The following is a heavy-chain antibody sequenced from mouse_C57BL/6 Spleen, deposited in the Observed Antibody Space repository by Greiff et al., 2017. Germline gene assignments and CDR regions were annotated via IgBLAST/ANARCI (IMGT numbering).Heavy chain of an antibody. Sequence: QVQLQQSGAELVKPGASVKLSCKASGYTFTSYWMHWVKQRPGQGLEWIGMIHPNSGSTNYNEKFKSKATLTVDKSSSTAYMQLSSLTSEDSAVYYGARGGLGRDWIFGYYAMGYWGQGTSVTVSS. V-gene: IGHV1-64*01. CDR2: IHPNSGST. CDR3: ARGGLGRDWIFGYYAMGY. J-gene: IGHJ4*01. CDR1: GYTFTSYW.